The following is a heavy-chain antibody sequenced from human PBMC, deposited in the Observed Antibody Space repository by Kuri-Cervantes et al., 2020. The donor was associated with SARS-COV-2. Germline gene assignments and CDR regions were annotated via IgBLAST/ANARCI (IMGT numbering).Heavy chain of an antibody. Sequence: KVSCKGSGYSFTSYWIGWVRQMPGKGLEWMGRIDPSDSYTNYSPSFQGHVTVSADKSISTAYLQWSSLKASDTAMYYCARGVAARPNYYYYGMDVWGQGTTVTVSS. V-gene: IGHV5-10-1*01. D-gene: IGHD6-6*01. CDR3: ARGVAARPNYYYYGMDV. CDR2: IDPSDSYT. CDR1: GYSFTSYW. J-gene: IGHJ6*02.